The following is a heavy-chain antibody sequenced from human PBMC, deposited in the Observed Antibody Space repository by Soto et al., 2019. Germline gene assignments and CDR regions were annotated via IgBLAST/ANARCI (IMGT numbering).Heavy chain of an antibody. V-gene: IGHV4-59*08. CDR3: AKNWNWGSLVH. J-gene: IGHJ4*02. CDR1: GDSISTDY. CDR2: IYYGGST. Sequence: QVHLQESGPGLVKPSETLSLTCTVSGDSISTDYWSWIRQSPGKGLEWIGFIYYGGSTNYNPSLKXRXTXSXXTPKSQFSLKLSSVTAADTAVYYCAKNWNWGSLVHWGQGTLVTVCS. D-gene: IGHD7-27*01.